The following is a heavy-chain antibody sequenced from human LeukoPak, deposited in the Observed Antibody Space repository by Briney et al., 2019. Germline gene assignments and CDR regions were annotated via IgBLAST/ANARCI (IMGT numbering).Heavy chain of an antibody. Sequence: SETLSLTCAVYGGSLSGYYWSWIRQPPGKGLEWIGEINHSGSTNYNPSLKSRVTISVDTSKNQFSLKLSSVTAADTAVYYCARLSVAGYYFDYWGQGTLVTVSS. CDR3: ARLSVAGYYFDY. CDR2: INHSGST. J-gene: IGHJ4*02. CDR1: GGSLSGYY. D-gene: IGHD6-19*01. V-gene: IGHV4-34*01.